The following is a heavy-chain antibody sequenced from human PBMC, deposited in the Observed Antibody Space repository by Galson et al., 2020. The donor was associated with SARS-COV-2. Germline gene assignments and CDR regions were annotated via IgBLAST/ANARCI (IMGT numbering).Heavy chain of an antibody. J-gene: IGHJ4*02. CDR1: GGTFSSYA. CDR2: IIPIFGTA. Sequence: KISCKASGGTFSSYAISWVRQAPGQGLEWMGGIIPIFGTANYAQKFQGRVTITADESTSTAYMELSSLRSEDTAVYYCARVEVVVVAATTGGFDYWGQGTLVTVSS. V-gene: IGHV1-69*01. CDR3: ARVEVVVVAATTGGFDY. D-gene: IGHD2-15*01.